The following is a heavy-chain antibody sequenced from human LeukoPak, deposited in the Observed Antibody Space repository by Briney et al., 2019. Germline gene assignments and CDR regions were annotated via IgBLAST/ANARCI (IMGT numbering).Heavy chain of an antibody. CDR1: GGSISSYY. Sequence: SETLSLTCTVSGGSISSYYWSWIRQTPGKGLEWSGYIYYSGSTNYNPSLKSRVTISVDTSKNQFSLKLSSVTAADTAVYYCARSPSRGIVVVPAAIVAFDIWGQGTMVTVSS. CDR2: IYYSGST. CDR3: ARSPSRGIVVVPAAIVAFDI. J-gene: IGHJ3*02. D-gene: IGHD2-2*02. V-gene: IGHV4-59*01.